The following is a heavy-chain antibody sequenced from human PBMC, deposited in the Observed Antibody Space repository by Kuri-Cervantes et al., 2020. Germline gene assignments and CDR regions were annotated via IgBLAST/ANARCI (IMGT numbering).Heavy chain of an antibody. D-gene: IGHD6-13*01. J-gene: IGHJ3*02. Sequence: ASVKVSCRASGYTFTSYAISWVRQAPGQGLEWMRWISAYNGDTNYAQKLQGRVTITTDESTSTAYMEVSSLRSEDTAVYYCASSNGSSSWYSYSLAAFDIWGQGTMVTVSS. CDR2: ISAYNGDT. CDR1: GYTFTSYA. V-gene: IGHV1-18*01. CDR3: ASSNGSSSWYSYSLAAFDI.